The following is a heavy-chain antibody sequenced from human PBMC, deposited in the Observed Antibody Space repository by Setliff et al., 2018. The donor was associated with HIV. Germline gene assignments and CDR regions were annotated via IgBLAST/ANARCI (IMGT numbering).Heavy chain of an antibody. Sequence: GGSLRLSCGASGFSFSSYSMNWVRQAPGKGLEWVSYISPSSTIIYYPDSVKGRFTTSRDNARNSLYLEMNSLRADDTAVYYCARDIVGATADAFDIWGQGTMVTVSS. CDR1: GFSFSSYS. CDR2: ISPSSTII. V-gene: IGHV3-48*01. J-gene: IGHJ3*02. CDR3: ARDIVGATADAFDI. D-gene: IGHD1-26*01.